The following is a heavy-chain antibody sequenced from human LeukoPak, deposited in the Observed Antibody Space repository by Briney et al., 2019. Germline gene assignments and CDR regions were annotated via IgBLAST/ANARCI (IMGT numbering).Heavy chain of an antibody. CDR1: GFTFSSYG. CDR2: ISYDGSNT. D-gene: IGHD7-27*01. Sequence: GRSLRLSCAASGFTFSSYGMHWVRQAPGKGLEWVAVISYDGSNTYYADSVKGRFTISRDNSKNTLYLQMNSLRAEDTAVYYCAKVLQEMGIRPIDYWGQGTLVTVSS. V-gene: IGHV3-30*18. CDR3: AKVLQEMGIRPIDY. J-gene: IGHJ4*02.